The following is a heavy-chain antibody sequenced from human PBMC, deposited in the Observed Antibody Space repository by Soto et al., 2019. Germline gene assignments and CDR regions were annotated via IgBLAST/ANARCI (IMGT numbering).Heavy chain of an antibody. CDR2: FYYSGVT. CDR3: ARHGYDYGPPDY. V-gene: IGHV4-59*08. J-gene: IGHJ4*02. Sequence: QVQLQESGPGLVKPSETLSLTCTVSGDSITTSYWSWIRQSPEKGLEWIGYFYYSGVTKYNPSLRSRVAISVDTSKTRFSLRLSSVTAADTAVYYCARHGYDYGPPDYWGQGTLVTVSS. CDR1: GDSITTSY. D-gene: IGHD4-17*01.